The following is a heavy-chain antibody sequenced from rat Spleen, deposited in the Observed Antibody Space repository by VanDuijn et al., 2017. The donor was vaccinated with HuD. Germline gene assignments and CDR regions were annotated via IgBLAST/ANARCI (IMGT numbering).Heavy chain of an antibody. J-gene: IGHJ2*01. V-gene: IGHV2-6*01. Sequence: QVQLKESGPGLVQPSQTLSLTCTVSGFSLTSYTVSWVRQPPGKGLEWIAAISSGGSTYYNSALKSRLSSSRDTSKSQVFLKMNSLQTEDTAMYFCARPNYWGQGVMVTVSS. CDR2: ISSGGST. CDR1: GFSLTSYT. CDR3: ARPNY.